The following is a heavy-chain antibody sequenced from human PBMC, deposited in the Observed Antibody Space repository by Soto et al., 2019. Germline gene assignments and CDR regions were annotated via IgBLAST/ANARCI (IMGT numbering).Heavy chain of an antibody. J-gene: IGHJ4*02. CDR3: AKVSPYGDYAGFDY. CDR1: GFTFSSYA. D-gene: IGHD4-17*01. CDR2: ISGSGAST. Sequence: PWGSLRLSCASSGFTFSSYAMSWVRQAPGKGLEWVSSISGSGASTYYADSVKGRFTISRDNSKNTLYLQMNSLRAEDTAVFYCAKVSPYGDYAGFDYWGQGTLVTVSS. V-gene: IGHV3-23*01.